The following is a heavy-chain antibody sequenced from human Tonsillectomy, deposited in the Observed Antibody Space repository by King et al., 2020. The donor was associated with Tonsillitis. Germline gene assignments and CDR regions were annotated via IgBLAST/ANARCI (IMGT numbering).Heavy chain of an antibody. CDR1: GYSFTSYW. V-gene: IGHV5-10-1*03. J-gene: IGHJ6*03. CDR3: ASAMVGGSGYYYYMDV. D-gene: IGHD3-10*01. Sequence: EVQLVESGAEVKKPGESLRISCKGSGYSFTSYWINWVRQMPGKGLEWMGRIDPSDSYTNYSPSFQGHVTISADKSISTAYLQWSSLKASDTAMYYCASAMVGGSGYYYYMDVWGKGTTVTVSS. CDR2: IDPSDSYT.